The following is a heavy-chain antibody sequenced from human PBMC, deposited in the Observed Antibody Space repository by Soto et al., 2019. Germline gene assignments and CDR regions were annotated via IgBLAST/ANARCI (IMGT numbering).Heavy chain of an antibody. CDR1: GFTFSSYA. CDR3: ARQVVYGDAFDI. V-gene: IGHV3-30*04. Sequence: GGSLRLSCAASGFTFSSYAMHWVRQAPGKGLEWVAVISYDGSNKYYADSVKGRFTISRDNSKNTLYLQMNSLRAEDTAVYYCARQVVYGDAFDIWGQGTMVTVSS. D-gene: IGHD2-8*01. J-gene: IGHJ3*02. CDR2: ISYDGSNK.